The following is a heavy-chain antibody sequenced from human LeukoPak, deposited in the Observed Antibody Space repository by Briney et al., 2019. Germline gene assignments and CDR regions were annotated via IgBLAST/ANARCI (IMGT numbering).Heavy chain of an antibody. Sequence: SETLSLTCTVSGGSISSGSYYWGWIGQPPGKGLEWIGSIYYSGSTYYNPSLKSRVTISVDTSKNQFSLKLSSVTAADTAVYYCARESVVPATIDYWGQGTLVTVSS. CDR3: ARESVVPATIDY. CDR2: IYYSGST. V-gene: IGHV4-39*07. CDR1: GGSISSGSYY. D-gene: IGHD2-2*01. J-gene: IGHJ4*02.